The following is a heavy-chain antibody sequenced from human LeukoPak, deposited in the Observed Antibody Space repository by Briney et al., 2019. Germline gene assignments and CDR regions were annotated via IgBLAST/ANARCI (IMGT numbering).Heavy chain of an antibody. Sequence: SQTLSLTCTVSGGSISSGSYYWSWIRQPAGKGLEWIGRIYTSGSTNYNPSLKSRVTISLDTSGNQFSLKLSSVTAADTAVYYCASGYCGGACQLGGVDMWGQGTMVTVSS. V-gene: IGHV4-61*02. D-gene: IGHD2-21*02. CDR2: IYTSGST. CDR3: ASGYCGGACQLGGVDM. CDR1: GGSISSGSYY. J-gene: IGHJ3*02.